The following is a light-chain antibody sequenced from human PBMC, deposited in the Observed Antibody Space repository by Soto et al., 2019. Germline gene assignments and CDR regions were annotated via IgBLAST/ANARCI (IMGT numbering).Light chain of an antibody. CDR1: HSIDTW. CDR2: DAS. CDR3: HQYKSYTPYT. Sequence: DIQMTQSPSALSASWGDRVTITCRASHSIDTWLAWYQQRPGKAPNLLIYDASSLASGVPSRFSGGRSGTEFTLTISNLQPDDFATYYCHQYKSYTPYTIGQGTKVEIK. J-gene: IGKJ2*01. V-gene: IGKV1-5*01.